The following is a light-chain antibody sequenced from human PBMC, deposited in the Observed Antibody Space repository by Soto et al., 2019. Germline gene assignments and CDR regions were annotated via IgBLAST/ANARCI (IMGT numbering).Light chain of an antibody. V-gene: IGKV3-20*01. J-gene: IGKJ1*01. CDR1: QSIDSDY. CDR3: QQFGSPWT. Sequence: EIVLTQSPGTLSLSPGERASLSCRASQSIDSDYLAWYQQKPGQAPRLLIYNASRRATGIPDRFSGSGSGTDFALIMSRLEPEDFAVYYCQQFGSPWTFGQGTKVEIK. CDR2: NAS.